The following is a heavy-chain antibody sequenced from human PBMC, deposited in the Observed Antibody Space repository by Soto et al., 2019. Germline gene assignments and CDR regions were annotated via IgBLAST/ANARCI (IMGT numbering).Heavy chain of an antibody. D-gene: IGHD4-17*01. J-gene: IGHJ2*01. CDR2: ISGSGGST. Sequence: EVQLLESGGGLVQHGGSPRLSCAASGFTFSSYAMSWVRQAPGKGLEWVSAISGSGGSTYYADSVKGRFTISRDNSKNTLYLQMNSLRAEDTAVYYCAKARLGSDYGDYWYFDLWGRGTLVTVSS. CDR3: AKARLGSDYGDYWYFDL. CDR1: GFTFSSYA. V-gene: IGHV3-23*01.